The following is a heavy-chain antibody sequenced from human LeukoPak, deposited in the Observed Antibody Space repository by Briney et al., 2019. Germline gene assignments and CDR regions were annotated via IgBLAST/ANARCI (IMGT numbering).Heavy chain of an antibody. V-gene: IGHV4-59*01. D-gene: IGHD3-22*01. J-gene: IGHJ4*02. Sequence: SGPTLVNPSETLSLTCTVSGGSISSYYWSWIRQPPGKGLEWIGYIYYSGSTNYNPSLKSRVTISVDTSKNQFSLKLSSVTAADTAVYYCARDRGYYDSSGYIDYWGQGTLVTVSS. CDR3: ARDRGYYDSSGYIDY. CDR2: IYYSGST. CDR1: GGSISSYY.